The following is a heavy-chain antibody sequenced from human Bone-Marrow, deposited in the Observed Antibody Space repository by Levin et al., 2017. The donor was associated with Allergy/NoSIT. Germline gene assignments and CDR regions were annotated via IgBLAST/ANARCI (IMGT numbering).Heavy chain of an antibody. CDR3: AKDFEPYTSSSSYFDS. D-gene: IGHD6-6*01. CDR2: ISTNSRYI. J-gene: IGHJ4*02. Sequence: GGFLRLSCAASGFTFSTYGMNWVRQAPGKGLEWVSSISTNSRYIHYADSVKGRFTISRDNAKDSLYLQMNSLRAEDTAIYYCAKDFEPYTSSSSYFDSWGQGTLVTVSS. CDR1: GFTFSTYG. V-gene: IGHV3-21*01.